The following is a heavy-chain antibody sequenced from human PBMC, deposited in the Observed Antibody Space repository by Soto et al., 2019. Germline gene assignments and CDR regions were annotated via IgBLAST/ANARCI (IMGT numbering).Heavy chain of an antibody. CDR3: AKVRYYYDSSGYYDDLDY. CDR1: XFXFSSYG. Sequence: QVQLVESGGGVVQPGRSLXLSCXXXXFXFSSYGMHWVRQAPGKGLEWVAVISYDGSNKYYADSVKGRFTISRDNSKNTLYLQMNSLRAEDTAVYYCAKVRYYYDSSGYYDDLDYWGQGTLVTVSS. CDR2: ISYDGSNK. V-gene: IGHV3-30*18. D-gene: IGHD3-22*01. J-gene: IGHJ4*02.